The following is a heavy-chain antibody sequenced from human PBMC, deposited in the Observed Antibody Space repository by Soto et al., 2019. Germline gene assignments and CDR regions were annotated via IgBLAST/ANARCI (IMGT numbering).Heavy chain of an antibody. D-gene: IGHD1-26*01. V-gene: IGHV4-59*08. CDR1: GGSISSYY. CDR2: IFYTGST. CDR3: ARRWQVGGNGYYFDP. Sequence: SETLSLTCTVSGGSISSYYWNWIRQPPGEGLEWIGSIFYTGSTTYNPSLRSRVTISVDTSKNQFSLKLTSVTASDTAVYFCARRWQVGGNGYYFDPWGQGTLVTVSS. J-gene: IGHJ5*02.